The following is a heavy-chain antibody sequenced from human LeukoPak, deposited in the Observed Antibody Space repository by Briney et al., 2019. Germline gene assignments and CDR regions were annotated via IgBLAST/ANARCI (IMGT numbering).Heavy chain of an antibody. CDR2: IWSDGSNS. V-gene: IGHV3-33*01. CDR1: GFTFSSYT. J-gene: IGHJ4*02. Sequence: GGSLRLSCAASGFTFSSYTMHWVRQAPGKGRGWVARIWSDGSNSGYAESVKGRFTISRYNSKTTVSLQMNSLRAEDTAVYYCTRDNLAWRHYFDSWGQGTLVTVSS. CDR3: TRDNLAWRHYFDS.